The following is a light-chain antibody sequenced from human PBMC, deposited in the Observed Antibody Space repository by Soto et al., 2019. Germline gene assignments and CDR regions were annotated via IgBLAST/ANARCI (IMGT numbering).Light chain of an antibody. Sequence: DIQMTQSPSSLSAFLGARVTITCRASQGISDYLVWYQQKPGKVPKLLIYAASTLQSGVPPRFSGTGSGTDFTLTIRSLQPEDVATYYCQNYYSAPFTFGPGTKVDIK. J-gene: IGKJ3*01. V-gene: IGKV1-27*01. CDR2: AAS. CDR1: QGISDY. CDR3: QNYYSAPFT.